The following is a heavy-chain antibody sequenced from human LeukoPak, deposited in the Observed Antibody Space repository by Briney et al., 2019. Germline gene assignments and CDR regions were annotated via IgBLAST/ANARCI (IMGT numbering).Heavy chain of an antibody. J-gene: IGHJ6*02. D-gene: IGHD3-10*01. CDR3: ARTNYYYGSGSYYEYYYYYGMDV. CDR2: ISWNSGSI. Sequence: GRSLRLSCAASGFTFDDYAMHWVRQAPGKGLEWVSGISWNSGSIGYADSVKGRFTISRDNAKNSLYLQMNSLRAEDTALYYCARTNYYYGSGSYYEYYYYYGMDVWGQGTTVTVSS. CDR1: GFTFDDYA. V-gene: IGHV3-9*01.